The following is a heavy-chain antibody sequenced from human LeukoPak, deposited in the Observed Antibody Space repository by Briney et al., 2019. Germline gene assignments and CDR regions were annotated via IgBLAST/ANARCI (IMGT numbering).Heavy chain of an antibody. V-gene: IGHV4-4*02. D-gene: IGHD3-22*01. CDR2: IYHSGIT. CDR1: DGSISSSNW. CDR3: AGGTTYYYDSSGYYFDY. Sequence: PSETLSLTCTVSDGSISSSNWWTWVRPPPGKGLEWIGEIYHSGITNSNPSLKSRVTISVDRSKNQFSLKLSSVTAADTAVYYCAGGTTYYYDSSGYYFDYWGQGTLVTVSS. J-gene: IGHJ4*02.